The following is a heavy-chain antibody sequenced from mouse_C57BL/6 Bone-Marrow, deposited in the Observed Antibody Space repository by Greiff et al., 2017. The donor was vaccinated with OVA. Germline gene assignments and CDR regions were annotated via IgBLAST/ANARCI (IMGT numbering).Heavy chain of an antibody. J-gene: IGHJ4*01. Sequence: QVQLQQPGAELVMPGASVKLSCKASGYTFTSYWMHWVKQRPGQGLEWIGEIDPSDSYTNYNQKFKGKSTLTVDKSSSTAYMQLSSLTSEDSAVDYCARGVDGSYVVDYYAMDYWGQGTSVTVSS. D-gene: IGHD1-1*02. CDR2: IDPSDSYT. CDR3: ARGVDGSYVVDYYAMDY. V-gene: IGHV1-69*01. CDR1: GYTFTSYW.